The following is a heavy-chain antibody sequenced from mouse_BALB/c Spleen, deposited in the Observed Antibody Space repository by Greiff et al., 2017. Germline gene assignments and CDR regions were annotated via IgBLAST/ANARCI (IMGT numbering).Heavy chain of an antibody. CDR1: GFSLTSYG. CDR3: ARDLYYGYDYAMDY. D-gene: IGHD1-2*01. Sequence: VQLQESGPGLVAPSQSLSITCTVSGFSLTSYGVHWVRQPPGKGLEWLGVIWAGGSTNYNSALMSRLSISKDNSKSQVFLKMNSLQTDDTAMYYCARDLYYGYDYAMDYWGQGTSVTVSS. V-gene: IGHV2-9*02. CDR2: IWAGGST. J-gene: IGHJ4*01.